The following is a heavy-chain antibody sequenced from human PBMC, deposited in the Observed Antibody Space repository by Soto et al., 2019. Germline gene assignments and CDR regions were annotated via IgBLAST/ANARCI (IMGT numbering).Heavy chain of an antibody. Sequence: ASETLSLTCAVSSGSISSSKWWSWVRQPPGKGVEWIGEIYHSGSTNYNPSLKSRVTISVDKSKNQFSLKLSSVTAADTAVYYCARELALELRGWFDPWGQGTLVTVSS. D-gene: IGHD1-7*01. CDR3: ARELALELRGWFDP. CDR2: IYHSGST. V-gene: IGHV4-4*02. J-gene: IGHJ5*02. CDR1: SGSISSSKW.